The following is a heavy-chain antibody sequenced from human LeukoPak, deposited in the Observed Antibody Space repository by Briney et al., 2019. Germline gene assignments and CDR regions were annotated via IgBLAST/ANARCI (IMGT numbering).Heavy chain of an antibody. Sequence: GSLRLSCAASGFTVSSNYMSWVRQPPGKGLEWIGYIYYSGSTNYNPSLKSRVTISADTSKNQFSLKLSSVTAADTAVYYCARAVRGYSYGIDYWGQGTLVTVSS. CDR3: ARAVRGYSYGIDY. D-gene: IGHD5-18*01. CDR2: IYYSGST. J-gene: IGHJ4*02. V-gene: IGHV4-59*02. CDR1: GFTVSSNY.